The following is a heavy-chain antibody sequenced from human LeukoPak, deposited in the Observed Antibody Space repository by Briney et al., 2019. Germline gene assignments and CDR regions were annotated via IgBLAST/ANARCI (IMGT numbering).Heavy chain of an antibody. Sequence: PGGSLRLSCAASGFTVSSNYMSWVRQAPGKGLEWVSVIYSGGSTYYADSVKGRFTISRDNSKNTLYLQMNSLRAEDTAVYYCARDGSGSYYYYYGMDVWGQGTTVTVSS. CDR3: ARDGSGSYYYYYGMDV. CDR2: IYSGGST. J-gene: IGHJ6*02. V-gene: IGHV3-66*01. CDR1: GFTVSSNY. D-gene: IGHD3-10*01.